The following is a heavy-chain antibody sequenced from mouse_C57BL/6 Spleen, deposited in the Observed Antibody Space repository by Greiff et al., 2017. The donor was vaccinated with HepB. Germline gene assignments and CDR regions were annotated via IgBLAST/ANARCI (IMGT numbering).Heavy chain of an antibody. D-gene: IGHD2-3*01. CDR1: GYTFTDYN. J-gene: IGHJ1*03. CDR2: INPNNGGT. V-gene: IGHV1-22*01. CDR3: ERLKIYEGYYDGYFDV. Sequence: EVQLQQSGPELVKPGASVKMSCKASGYTFTDYNMHWVKQSHGKSLEWIGYINPNNGGTSYNQKFKGKATLTVNKSSSTAYMELRSLTSEDSAVDDRERLKIYEGYYDGYFDVWGTGTTVTVSS.